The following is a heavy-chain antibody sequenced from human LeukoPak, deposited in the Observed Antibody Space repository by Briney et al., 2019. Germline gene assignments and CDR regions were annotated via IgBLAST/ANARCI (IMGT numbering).Heavy chain of an antibody. Sequence: PGRSLRLSCAASGFTFSSYGMHWVRQAPGKGLEWVAVIWYDGSNKYYADSVKGRFTISRDNSKNTLYLQMNSLRAEDTAVYYCATAPYYYGSGSYPYYYYGMDVWGQGTTVTASS. V-gene: IGHV3-33*01. CDR3: ATAPYYYGSGSYPYYYYGMDV. J-gene: IGHJ6*02. CDR2: IWYDGSNK. CDR1: GFTFSSYG. D-gene: IGHD3-10*01.